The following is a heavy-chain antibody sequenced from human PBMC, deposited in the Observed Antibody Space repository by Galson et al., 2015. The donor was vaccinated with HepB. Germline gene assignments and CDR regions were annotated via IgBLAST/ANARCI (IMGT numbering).Heavy chain of an antibody. CDR2: ITNTGGST. V-gene: IGHV3-64*02. D-gene: IGHD3-10*01. CDR1: GFTLSNYA. Sequence: SLRLSCAASGFTLSNYAMHWVRQAPGKGLEYISAITNTGGSTYYVDSVKGRFTISRDNSKNTLYLQMGSLRTEDMAVYYCARDRGVLPGVIDYWGQGTLVTVSS. J-gene: IGHJ4*02. CDR3: ARDRGVLPGVIDY.